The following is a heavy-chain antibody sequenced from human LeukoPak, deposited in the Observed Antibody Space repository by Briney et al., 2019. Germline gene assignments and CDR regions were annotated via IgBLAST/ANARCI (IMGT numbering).Heavy chain of an antibody. CDR1: EFSVGSNY. D-gene: IGHD1-26*01. CDR3: ATSGGSYWS. J-gene: IGHJ5*02. CDR2: IYSGGST. Sequence: HTGGSLRLSCAASEFSVGSNYMTWVRQAPGKGLEWVSLIYSGGSTYYADSVKGRFTISRENSKNTLYLQMNSLRAEDTAVYYCATSGGSYWSWGQGTLVTVSS. V-gene: IGHV3-66*01.